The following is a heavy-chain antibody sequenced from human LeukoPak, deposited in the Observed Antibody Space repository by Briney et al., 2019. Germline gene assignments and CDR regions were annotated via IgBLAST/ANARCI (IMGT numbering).Heavy chain of an antibody. Sequence: SGGSLRLSCAASGFTFSSYAMSWVRQAPGKGLEWVSAISGSGGSTYYADSVKGRFTISRDNSKNTLYLQMNSLRAEDTAVYYCAKGPGRDGYNSYFDYWGQGTLVTVSS. D-gene: IGHD5-24*01. J-gene: IGHJ4*02. CDR1: GFTFSSYA. CDR3: AKGPGRDGYNSYFDY. V-gene: IGHV3-23*01. CDR2: ISGSGGST.